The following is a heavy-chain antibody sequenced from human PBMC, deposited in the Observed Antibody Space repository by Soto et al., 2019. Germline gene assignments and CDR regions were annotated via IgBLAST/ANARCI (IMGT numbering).Heavy chain of an antibody. D-gene: IGHD3-22*01. CDR3: ARGLIKDGSGYVPQDAFDI. Sequence: SETLSLTCTVSGGSISSGGYYWSWIRQHPGKGLEWIGYIYYSGSTYYNPSLKSRVTISVDTSKNQFSLKLSSVTAADTAVYYCARGLIKDGSGYVPQDAFDIWGQGTMVTVSS. V-gene: IGHV4-31*03. J-gene: IGHJ3*02. CDR1: GGSISSGGYY. CDR2: IYYSGST.